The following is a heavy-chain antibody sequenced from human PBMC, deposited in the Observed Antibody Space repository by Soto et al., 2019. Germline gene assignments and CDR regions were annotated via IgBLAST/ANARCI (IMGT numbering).Heavy chain of an antibody. V-gene: IGHV4-31*03. J-gene: IGHJ6*02. CDR1: GGSISSGGYY. CDR2: ISYSGST. D-gene: IGHD5-18*01. Sequence: SETLSLTCTVAGGSISSGGYYWSWIRQHPGTGLEWIGYISYSGSTYYNPSLKSRVTISVDTSKNQFSLILNSVTAADTAVYYCARGVLHWGQGTLVTVSSGKVTKASVKVSCKRHSLAVAAPPPGAKGQWSPSLQVRWLPSDVWGQGTTVTVSS. CDR3: ARGVLHWGQGTLVTVSSGKVTKASVKVSCKRHSLAVAAPPPGAKGQWSPSLQVRWLPSDV.